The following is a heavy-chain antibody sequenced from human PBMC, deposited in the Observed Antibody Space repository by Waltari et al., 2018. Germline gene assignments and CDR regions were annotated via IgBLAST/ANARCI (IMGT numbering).Heavy chain of an antibody. CDR2: INQDGSWK. V-gene: IGHV3-7*01. Sequence: EVQLVESGGGLVQPGGSLRLSCAASGFTFSSYWMSWVRQGPGEGLEGVASINQDGSWKNYVDSVKGRFTISRDNDKNSLYLQMNSLRAEDTAVYYCASAGGGFYYFDYWGQGTLVTVSS. CDR3: ASAGGGFYYFDY. CDR1: GFTFSSYW. J-gene: IGHJ4*02. D-gene: IGHD6-19*01.